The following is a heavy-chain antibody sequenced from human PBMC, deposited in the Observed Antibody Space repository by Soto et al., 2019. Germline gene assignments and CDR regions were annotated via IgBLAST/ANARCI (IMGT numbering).Heavy chain of an antibody. D-gene: IGHD2-21*01. J-gene: IGHJ2*01. CDR2: INAGNGNT. CDR1: GYTFTSYA. Sequence: QVQLVQSGAEMKKPGASVKVSCKASGYTFTSYAMHWVRQAPGQRLEWMGWINAGNGNTKYSQKFQGRVTITRDTSASTAYMELSRLRSEDTAVYYCARVPGYSIGDLWGRGTLVTVSS. CDR3: ARVPGYSIGDL. V-gene: IGHV1-3*01.